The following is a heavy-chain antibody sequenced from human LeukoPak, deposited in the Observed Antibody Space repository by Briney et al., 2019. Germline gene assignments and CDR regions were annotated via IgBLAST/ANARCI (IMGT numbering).Heavy chain of an antibody. J-gene: IGHJ4*02. CDR1: GFTFSGYS. D-gene: IGHD1-26*01. V-gene: IGHV3-21*01. CDR3: ARGQSGSYD. CDR2: ISSGSSYI. Sequence: PGGSLRLSCVASGFTFSGYSMIWVRQAPGKGLEWVSSISSGSSYIYYADSVKGRFTISRDNAKNSLYLQMNSLRAEDTAVYYCARGQSGSYDWGQGTLVTVSP.